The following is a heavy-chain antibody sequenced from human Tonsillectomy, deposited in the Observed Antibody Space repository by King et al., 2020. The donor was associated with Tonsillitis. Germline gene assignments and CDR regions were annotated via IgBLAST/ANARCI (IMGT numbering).Heavy chain of an antibody. CDR1: GYVFTGYY. J-gene: IGHJ3*02. Sequence: VQLVQSGAEVKKPGASVKVSCKTSGYVFTGYYIHWVRQAPGQGLEWLGWINPDKGGTSYAQKFQGRVAMTRDTSISTAYMELSRLRSDDTAVYYCATDRNLIRAVTKTDSFDMWGQGTMVTVSS. CDR2: INPDKGGT. D-gene: IGHD4-17*01. CDR3: ATDRNLIRAVTKTDSFDM. V-gene: IGHV1-2*02.